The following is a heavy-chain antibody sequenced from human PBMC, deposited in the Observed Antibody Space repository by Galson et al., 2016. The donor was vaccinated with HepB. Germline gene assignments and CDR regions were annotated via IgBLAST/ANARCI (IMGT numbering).Heavy chain of an antibody. CDR2: ISTRRTT. J-gene: IGHJ4*02. Sequence: SLRLSCAASGLVLSNFGLSWVRQAPGKGLEWVASISTRRTTYYSDSVQGRFTISRDNSNNTLYLQRNGLRAEDTAVYYCAKERLVRRIFDHWGQGTLLTVSS. V-gene: IGHV3-23*01. CDR1: GLVLSNFG. D-gene: IGHD1-1*01. CDR3: AKERLVRRIFDH.